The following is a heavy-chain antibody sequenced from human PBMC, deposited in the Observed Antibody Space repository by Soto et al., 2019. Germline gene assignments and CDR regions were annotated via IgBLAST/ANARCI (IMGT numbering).Heavy chain of an antibody. Sequence: QVQLVESGGGVVQPGRSLRLSCAASGFTFSSYAMHWVRQAPGKGLEWVAVISYDGSNKYYADSVKGRFTISRDNSKNTLYLQMNSLRAEDTAVYYCARDVVRGVIPNWFDPWGQGTLVTVSS. J-gene: IGHJ5*02. V-gene: IGHV3-30-3*01. CDR3: ARDVVRGVIPNWFDP. CDR2: ISYDGSNK. D-gene: IGHD3-10*01. CDR1: GFTFSSYA.